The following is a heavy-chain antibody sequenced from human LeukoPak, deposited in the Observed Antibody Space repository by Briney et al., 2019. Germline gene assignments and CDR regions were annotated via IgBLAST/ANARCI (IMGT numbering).Heavy chain of an antibody. D-gene: IGHD2-15*01. CDR1: GFTFSSYA. CDR3: TSDRNSPLDQ. V-gene: IGHV3-30*04. Sequence: PGGSLRLSCAASGFTFSSYAMHWVRQAPGKGLEWVAVISYDGSNKYYADSVKGRFTISRDNSKNTLYLQMNSLKIEDTAVYYCTSDRNSPLDQWGQGTLVTVSS. J-gene: IGHJ4*02. CDR2: ISYDGSNK.